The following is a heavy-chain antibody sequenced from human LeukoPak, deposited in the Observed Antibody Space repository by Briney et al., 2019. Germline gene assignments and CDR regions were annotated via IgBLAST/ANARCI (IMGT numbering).Heavy chain of an antibody. J-gene: IGHJ5*02. Sequence: ASVKVSCKASGYTFTSYGISWVRQAPGQGLEWMGWISAYNGNTNYAQKLQGRVTMTTDTSTSTAYMELRSLRSDDTAVYYCARVIGLSPTLHYDFWSGYYTGNWFDPWGQGTLVTVSS. CDR3: ARVIGLSPTLHYDFWSGYYTGNWFDP. V-gene: IGHV1-18*01. CDR2: ISAYNGNT. D-gene: IGHD3-3*01. CDR1: GYTFTSYG.